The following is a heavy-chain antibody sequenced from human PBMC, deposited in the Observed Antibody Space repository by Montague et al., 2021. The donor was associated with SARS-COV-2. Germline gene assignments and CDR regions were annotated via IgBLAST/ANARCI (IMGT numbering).Heavy chain of an antibody. V-gene: IGHV3-23*01. Sequence: SLSLSLSASEFTFSSYAMSWVRQAPGKGLEWVSAISGSGGRPYYADSVKGRFTLSRDNSKNTLYLQMNSLRAEDTAVYYCAKAALGSSSYFDYWGQGTLVTVSS. J-gene: IGHJ4*02. CDR1: EFTFSSYA. CDR3: AKAALGSSSYFDY. CDR2: ISGSGGRP. D-gene: IGHD6-13*01.